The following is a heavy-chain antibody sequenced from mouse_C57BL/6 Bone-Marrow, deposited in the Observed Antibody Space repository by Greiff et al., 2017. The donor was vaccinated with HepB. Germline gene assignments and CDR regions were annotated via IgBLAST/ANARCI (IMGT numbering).Heavy chain of an antibody. CDR1: GFTFSDAW. CDR2: IRNKANNHAT. CDR3: TRPSIYDGSVDV. Sequence: EVKVEESGGGLVQPGGSMKLSCAASGFTFSDAWMYWVRQSPEKGLEWVAEIRNKANNHATYYAESVKGRFTISRDDSKSSVYLQMNSLRAEDTGIYYCTRPSIYDGSVDVWGTGTTVTVSS. J-gene: IGHJ1*03. V-gene: IGHV6-6*01. D-gene: IGHD2-3*01.